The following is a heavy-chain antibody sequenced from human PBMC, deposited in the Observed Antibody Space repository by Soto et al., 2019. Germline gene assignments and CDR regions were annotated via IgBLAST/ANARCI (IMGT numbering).Heavy chain of an antibody. D-gene: IGHD1-26*01. CDR2: TYYRSKWYY. Sequence: PSQTLSLTCAITGDSVSSNSAGWSWVRQSPSRGLEWLGRTYYRSKWYYEYAVSVRGRITINPDTSKDQYSLQLNSVTPEDTAVYFCARGEQYSGRIFDYWGQGTLVTVSS. V-gene: IGHV6-1*01. CDR1: GDSVSSNSAG. J-gene: IGHJ4*01. CDR3: ARGEQYSGRIFDY.